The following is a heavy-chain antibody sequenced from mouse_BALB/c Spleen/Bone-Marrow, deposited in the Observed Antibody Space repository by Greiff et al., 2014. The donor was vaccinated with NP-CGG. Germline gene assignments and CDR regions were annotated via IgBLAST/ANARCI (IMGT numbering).Heavy chain of an antibody. D-gene: IGHD2-1*01. J-gene: IGHJ3*01. V-gene: IGHV1S41*01. CDR3: AREDMGYGNYDWFAY. CDR2: IAPGSGST. Sequence: DLVKPGASVKLPCKASGYTFTSYWINWIKQRPGQGLEWIGRIAPGSGSTYYNEMFKGKATLTVDKSSSTAYIQLSSRSSDDSAVYFCAREDMGYGNYDWFAYWGQGTLVTVSA. CDR1: GYTFTSYW.